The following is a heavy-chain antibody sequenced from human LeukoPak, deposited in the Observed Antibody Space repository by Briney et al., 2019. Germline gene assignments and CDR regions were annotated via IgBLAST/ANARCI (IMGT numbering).Heavy chain of an antibody. CDR3: AKDRVYYFDSSGYSCDY. CDR2: ISGGGGTT. J-gene: IGHJ4*02. CDR1: GFTFNIYW. Sequence: PAGSLRLSCAASGFTFNIYWMSWVRQAPGKGLEWVSGISGGGGTTYNADAVKGRFTISRDNSKNTLYLQRHSLRAEDTAVYYCAKDRVYYFDSSGYSCDYWGQGSLVTVSS. V-gene: IGHV3-23*01. D-gene: IGHD3-22*01.